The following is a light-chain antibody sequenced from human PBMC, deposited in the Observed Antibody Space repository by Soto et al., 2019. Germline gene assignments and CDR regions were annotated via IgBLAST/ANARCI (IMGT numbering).Light chain of an antibody. CDR1: QSLRHHNGYYY. V-gene: IGKV2-28*01. CDR3: IQTLQDPYS. CDR2: LGS. Sequence: DLVMTQSPLSLPVTPGEPASISCRSSQSLRHHNGYYYLDWYLQKPGQSPQVLIYLGSNRASGVPDRVSGSWSGTVFTLKISRVEADDVGVYYCIQTLQDPYSFGQGTKLEIK. J-gene: IGKJ2*01.